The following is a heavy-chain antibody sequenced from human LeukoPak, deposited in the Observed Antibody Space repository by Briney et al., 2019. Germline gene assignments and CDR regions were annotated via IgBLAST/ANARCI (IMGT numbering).Heavy chain of an antibody. CDR3: ARAEREYYYDSSGYYYGAFDI. J-gene: IGHJ3*02. D-gene: IGHD3-22*01. V-gene: IGHV1-69*01. CDR2: IIPTFGTA. Sequence: SVKVSCKASGGTFSSYAISWVRQAPGQGLEWMGGIIPTFGTANYAQKFQGRVTITADESTSTAYMELSSLRSEDTAVYYCARAEREYYYDSSGYYYGAFDIWGQGTMVTVSS. CDR1: GGTFSSYA.